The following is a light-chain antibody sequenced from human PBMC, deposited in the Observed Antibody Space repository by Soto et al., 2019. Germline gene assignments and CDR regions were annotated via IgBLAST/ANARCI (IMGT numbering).Light chain of an antibody. CDR2: GAS. V-gene: IGKV3-15*01. Sequence: EMVMSQSPATLSVSPGGRASLSCSASQSVSSNLAWYQQKPGQAPRLLIYGASTRATGIPARFSGSGSGTEFTLTISSLQSEDFAVYYCQQYNNWPQTFGQGTKV. CDR3: QQYNNWPQT. J-gene: IGKJ1*01. CDR1: QSVSSN.